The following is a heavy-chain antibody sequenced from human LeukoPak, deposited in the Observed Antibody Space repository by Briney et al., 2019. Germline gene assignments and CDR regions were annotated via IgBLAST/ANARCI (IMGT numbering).Heavy chain of an antibody. CDR3: ASRMDYGGNALGY. Sequence: ASVKVSCKASGGTFSSYAISWVRQAPGQGLEWMGGIIPIFGTANYAQKFQGRVTITADKSTSTAYMELSSLRSEDTAVYYCASRMDYGGNALGYWGQGTLVTVSS. CDR1: GGTFSSYA. V-gene: IGHV1-69*06. J-gene: IGHJ4*02. CDR2: IIPIFGTA. D-gene: IGHD4-23*01.